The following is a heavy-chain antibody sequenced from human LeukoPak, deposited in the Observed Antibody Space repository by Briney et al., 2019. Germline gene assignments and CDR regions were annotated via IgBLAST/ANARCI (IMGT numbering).Heavy chain of an antibody. CDR3: ARDAGFLDP. CDR2: INHSGST. V-gene: IGHV4-34*01. D-gene: IGHD3-3*01. J-gene: IGHJ5*02. CDR1: GGSFSGYY. Sequence: ASETLSLTCAVYGGSFSGYYWSWIRQPPGKGLEWIGEINHSGSTNYNPSLKSRVTISVDTSKNQFSLKLSSVTAADTAVYYCARDAGFLDPWGRGTLVTVSS.